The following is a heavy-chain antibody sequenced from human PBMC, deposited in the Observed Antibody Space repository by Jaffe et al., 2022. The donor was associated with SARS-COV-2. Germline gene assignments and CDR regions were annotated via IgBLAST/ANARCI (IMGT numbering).Heavy chain of an antibody. CDR1: GLTFSSYG. CDR3: AATTVTTGTPYFDY. Sequence: QVQLVESGGGVVQPGRSLRLSCAASGLTFSSYGMHWVRQAPGKGLEWVAGIWYDGTNKYYGDSVKGRFTISRDNSKNTVYLQMNSLRAEDTAVFYCAATTVTTGTPYFDYWGQGTLVTVSS. J-gene: IGHJ4*02. D-gene: IGHD4-17*01. CDR2: IWYDGTNK. V-gene: IGHV3-33*01.